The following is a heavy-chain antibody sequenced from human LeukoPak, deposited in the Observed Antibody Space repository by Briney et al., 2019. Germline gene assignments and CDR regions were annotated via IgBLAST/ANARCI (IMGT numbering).Heavy chain of an antibody. CDR2: INQDGSVI. CDR1: GFTFNNYW. Sequence: PGGSLRLSCGASGFTFNNYWMTWVRQAPGKRQERVANINQDGSVIHYVDSVKGRFTISRDNAENSLLMQMNSLRVEDTGVYYCARDYTHSDNSIYYDAFDVWGQGTLVTVSS. CDR3: ARDYTHSDNSIYYDAFDV. J-gene: IGHJ3*01. V-gene: IGHV3-7*01. D-gene: IGHD2/OR15-2a*01.